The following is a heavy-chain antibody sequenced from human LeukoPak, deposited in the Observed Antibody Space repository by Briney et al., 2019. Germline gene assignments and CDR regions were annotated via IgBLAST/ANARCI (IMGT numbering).Heavy chain of an antibody. J-gene: IGHJ4*02. V-gene: IGHV3-64*02. CDR2: ISSDGGST. D-gene: IGHD4-17*01. Sequence: GGSLRLSCAASGFTFSSYAMHWVRQAPGKGLEYVSAISSDGGSTLYADSVKGRFIISRDNSKNTLYLQMGSPRAEDMAVYYCARGGTTVTSGLGYWGQGTLVTVSS. CDR1: GFTFSSYA. CDR3: ARGGTTVTSGLGY.